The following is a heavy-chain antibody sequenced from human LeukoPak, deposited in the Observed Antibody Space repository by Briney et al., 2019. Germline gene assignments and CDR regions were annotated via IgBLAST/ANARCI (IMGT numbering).Heavy chain of an antibody. CDR2: ISSSGSTM. CDR1: GFTFSSYE. J-gene: IGHJ4*02. Sequence: QLWGALRLSCAASGFTFSSYEMNWVRQAPGKGLEWVSYISSSGSTMYYADSVKGRFIISRDNAKNSLYLQMNSLRAEDTAVYYCARDRGDLHSSGWYDYWGQGTLVTVSS. D-gene: IGHD6-19*01. V-gene: IGHV3-48*03. CDR3: ARDRGDLHSSGWYDY.